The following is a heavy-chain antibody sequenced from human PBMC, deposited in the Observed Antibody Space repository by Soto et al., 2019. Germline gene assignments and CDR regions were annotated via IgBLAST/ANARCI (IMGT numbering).Heavy chain of an antibody. CDR2: ISSSSSYI. CDR3: ESELDGNEQNNWLDP. Sequence: GGSLRLSCAASGFTFSSYSMNWVRQAPGKGLEWVSSISSSSSYIYYADSVKGRFTISRDNAKNSLYLQMNSLRAEDTAVYYCESELDGNEQNNWLDPWGQGPLVTVYS. CDR1: GFTFSSYS. V-gene: IGHV3-21*01. J-gene: IGHJ5*02. D-gene: IGHD1-1*01.